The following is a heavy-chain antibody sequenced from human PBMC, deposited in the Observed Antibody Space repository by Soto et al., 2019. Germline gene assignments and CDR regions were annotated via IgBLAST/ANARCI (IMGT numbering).Heavy chain of an antibody. Sequence: QVHLVQSGAEVKKPGASVRVSCKASGYTFSNYGISWVRQAPGQGLEWMGWISAYSGKTNYAQSLQVRVTMTTDTSTNTAYMELRSLTSDDTAVYYCARTGELRLDSWGQGTLGTVSS. V-gene: IGHV1-18*01. CDR3: ARTGELRLDS. D-gene: IGHD1-7*01. J-gene: IGHJ4*02. CDR2: ISAYSGKT. CDR1: GYTFSNYG.